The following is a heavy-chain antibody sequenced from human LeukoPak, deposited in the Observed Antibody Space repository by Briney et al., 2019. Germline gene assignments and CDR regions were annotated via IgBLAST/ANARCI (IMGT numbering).Heavy chain of an antibody. CDR3: AKPGSSDIVVVPAAIPYYYYYYYMDV. D-gene: IGHD2-2*01. V-gene: IGHV3-23*01. J-gene: IGHJ6*03. CDR2: ISGSGGST. CDR1: GFTFSSYA. Sequence: GGSLRLSCAASGFTFSSYAVSWVRQAPGKGLEWVSAISGSGGSTYYADSVKGRFTISRDNSKNTLYLQMNSLRAEDTAVYYCAKPGSSDIVVVPAAIPYYYYYYYMDVWGKGTTVTVSS.